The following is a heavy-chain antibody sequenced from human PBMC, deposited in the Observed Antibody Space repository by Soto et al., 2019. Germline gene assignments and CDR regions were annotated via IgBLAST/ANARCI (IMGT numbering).Heavy chain of an antibody. D-gene: IGHD3-10*01. V-gene: IGHV3-23*01. Sequence: GGSLRLSCAASGFTFSSYAMSWVRQAPGKGLEWVSAISGSGGSTYYADSVKGRFTISRDNSKNTLYLQMNSLRAEDTAVYYCAKDRQMVRGVITAYYFDYWGQGTLVTVSS. J-gene: IGHJ4*02. CDR3: AKDRQMVRGVITAYYFDY. CDR1: GFTFSSYA. CDR2: ISGSGGST.